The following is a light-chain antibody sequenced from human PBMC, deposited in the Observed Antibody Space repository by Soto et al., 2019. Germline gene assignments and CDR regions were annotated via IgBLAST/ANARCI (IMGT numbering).Light chain of an antibody. CDR3: TTFAPGRIYV. Sequence: QSALTQPASVSGSPGQSITIACSGASSAIGPYHYVSWYQHHPGRAPKILIYDVSHRPSGVSYRCSGSKSGNTASLTISGLQAEHEGDYYCTTFAPGRIYVFGSGTKLTVL. J-gene: IGLJ1*01. V-gene: IGLV2-14*01. CDR2: DVS. CDR1: SSAIGPYHY.